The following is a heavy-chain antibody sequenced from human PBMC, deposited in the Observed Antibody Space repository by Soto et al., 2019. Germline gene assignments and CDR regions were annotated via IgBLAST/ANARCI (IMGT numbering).Heavy chain of an antibody. J-gene: IGHJ4*02. CDR2: IYYSGST. Sequence: QVQLQESGPGLVKPSETLSLTCTVSGGSISSYYWSWIRQPPGKGLEWIGYIYYSGSTNYNPSHKSRVTISVDTSKNQFSLKLSSVTAADTAVYYCARVRVGYSGYEIDYWGQGTLVTVSS. V-gene: IGHV4-59*01. CDR3: ARVRVGYSGYEIDY. CDR1: GGSISSYY. D-gene: IGHD5-12*01.